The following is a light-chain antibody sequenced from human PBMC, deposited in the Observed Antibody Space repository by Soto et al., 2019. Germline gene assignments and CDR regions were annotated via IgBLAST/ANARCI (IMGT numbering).Light chain of an antibody. CDR2: DVS. J-gene: IGLJ2*01. CDR3: SSYTSSSTLGV. V-gene: IGLV2-14*01. Sequence: QSALTQPASVSGSPGQSITISCTGTSSDVGGYNYVSWYQQHPGKAPKLMIYDVSNRPSGVSNRFSGSKSGNTAFLTISGLQAEDEADYYCSSYTSSSTLGVFGGGTKLTV. CDR1: SSDVGGYNY.